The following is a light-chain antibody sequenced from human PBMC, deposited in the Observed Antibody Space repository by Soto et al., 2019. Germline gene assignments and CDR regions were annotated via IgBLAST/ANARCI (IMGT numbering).Light chain of an antibody. CDR1: QGISSY. V-gene: IGKV1-9*01. J-gene: IGKJ5*01. Sequence: DIQLTQSPSFLSASVGDRVTITCRASQGISSYLAWYQQKPGKAPKLLIYAASTLQSGVPSRFSGSGSGTELTLTISSQQPEDFATYYCQQLNSYPITFGQGTRLEIK. CDR3: QQLNSYPIT. CDR2: AAS.